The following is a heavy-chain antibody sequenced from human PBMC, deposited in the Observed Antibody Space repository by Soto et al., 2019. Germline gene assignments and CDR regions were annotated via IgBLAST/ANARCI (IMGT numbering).Heavy chain of an antibody. CDR2: ISSGSNTI. Sequence: GGSLRLSCAASEFTFSDYSMNWVRQAPGRGLEWISYISSGSNTIYYADSVKGRFTISRDNAKNSLFLQMNSLRDEDTAVYYCARGGIYDFWSGYHPFDYWGQGTLVTVSS. CDR3: ARGGIYDFWSGYHPFDY. V-gene: IGHV3-48*02. J-gene: IGHJ4*02. CDR1: EFTFSDYS. D-gene: IGHD3-3*01.